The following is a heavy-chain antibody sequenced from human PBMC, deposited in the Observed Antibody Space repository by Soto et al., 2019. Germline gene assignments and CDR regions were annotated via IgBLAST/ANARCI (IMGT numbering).Heavy chain of an antibody. J-gene: IGHJ4*02. Sequence: SETLSLTCTVSGGSISSGDYYWSWIRQPPGKGLEWIGYIYYSGSTYYNPSLKSRVTISVDTSKNQFSLKLSSVTAADTAVYYCARVYAGTTFFDYWGQGTLVTVSS. CDR3: ARVYAGTTFFDY. CDR1: GGSISSGDYY. D-gene: IGHD1-1*01. V-gene: IGHV4-30-4*01. CDR2: IYYSGST.